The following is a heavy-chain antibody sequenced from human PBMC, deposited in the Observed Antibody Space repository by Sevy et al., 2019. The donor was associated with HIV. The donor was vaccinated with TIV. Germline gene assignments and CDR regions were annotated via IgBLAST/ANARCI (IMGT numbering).Heavy chain of an antibody. V-gene: IGHV3-53*01. D-gene: IGHD1-26*01. CDR3: ARLVGATRYYFHYMDF. CDR1: GFTVSSNY. CDR2: IYSGGST. Sequence: GGSLRLSCAASGFTVSSNYMSWVRQAPGKGLEWVSVIYSGGSTYYADSVKGRFTISRDSSKNTLYLQMNSLRAEDTAAYYCARLVGATRYYFHYMDFWGKGTTVTVSS. J-gene: IGHJ6*03.